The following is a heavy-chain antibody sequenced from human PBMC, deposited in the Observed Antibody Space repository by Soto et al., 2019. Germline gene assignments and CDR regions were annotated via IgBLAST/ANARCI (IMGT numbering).Heavy chain of an antibody. CDR3: ARVYNWNYSL. J-gene: IGHJ4*02. D-gene: IGHD1-1*01. CDR1: GGSISSGGYY. V-gene: IGHV4-31*03. CDR2: IYYSGST. Sequence: SETLSLTCSFSGGSISSGGYYWSWIRQHPGKGLEWIGYIYYSGSTYYNPSLKSRVTISVDTSKNQFSLKLSSVTAADTAVYYCARVYNWNYSLWGQGTLVTVSS.